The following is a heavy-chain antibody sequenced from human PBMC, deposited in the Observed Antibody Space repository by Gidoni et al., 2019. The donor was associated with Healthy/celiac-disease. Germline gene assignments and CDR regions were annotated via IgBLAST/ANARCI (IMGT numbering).Heavy chain of an antibody. CDR2: IYYSGST. CDR1: GGSISSGDYY. CDR3: ARVLYYYDSSAEPRGGYFQH. V-gene: IGHV4-30-4*01. J-gene: IGHJ1*01. D-gene: IGHD3-22*01. Sequence: QVQLQESGPGLVKPSQTLSLTCTVSGGSISSGDYYWSWIRQPPGKGLEWIGYIYYSGSTYYNPSLKSRVTISVDTSKNQFSLKLSSVTAADTAVYYCARVLYYYDSSAEPRGGYFQHWGQGTLVTVSS.